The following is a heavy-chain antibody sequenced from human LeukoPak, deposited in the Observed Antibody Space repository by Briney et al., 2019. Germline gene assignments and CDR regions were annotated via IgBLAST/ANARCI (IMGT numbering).Heavy chain of an antibody. D-gene: IGHD3-10*01. J-gene: IGHJ5*02. CDR3: ARGEPITMVRGVIITSSRGNWFDP. CDR2: INHSGST. CDR1: GGSFSGYY. Sequence: PSETLSLTCAVYGGSFSGYYWSWIRQPPGKGLEWIGEINHSGSTNYNPSLKSRVTISVDTSKNQFSLKLSSVTAADTAVYYCARGEPITMVRGVIITSSRGNWFDPWGQGTLVTVSS. V-gene: IGHV4-34*01.